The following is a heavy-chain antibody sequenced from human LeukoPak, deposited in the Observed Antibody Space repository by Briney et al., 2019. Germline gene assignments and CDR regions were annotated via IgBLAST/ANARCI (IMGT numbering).Heavy chain of an antibody. CDR3: TRGAGWLIDY. CDR1: DDSISDYY. J-gene: IGHJ4*02. V-gene: IGHV4-59*01. Sequence: PSETLSLTCTVSDDSISDYYRGWIRQPPGKGLERIGYSHNSGTSTYNPSLKSRVTISADTSKNQFSLKLNSLTTADTAVYYCTRGAGWLIDYWGQGILVTVSS. CDR2: SHNSGTS. D-gene: IGHD3-16*01.